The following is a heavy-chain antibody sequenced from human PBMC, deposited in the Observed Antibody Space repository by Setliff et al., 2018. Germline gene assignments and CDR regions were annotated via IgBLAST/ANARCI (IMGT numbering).Heavy chain of an antibody. Sequence: QPGGSLRLSCAASGFTFSSYWMHWVRQAPGKGLVWVSRINSDVSSTSYADSVKGRFTISRDNAKNTLYLQVNSLRDEDTAVYYCGRGSNMSPNYIDVWGKGTTVTVSS. CDR2: INSDVSST. CDR1: GFTFSSYW. J-gene: IGHJ6*03. V-gene: IGHV3-74*01. CDR3: GRGSNMSPNYIDV. D-gene: IGHD3-10*02.